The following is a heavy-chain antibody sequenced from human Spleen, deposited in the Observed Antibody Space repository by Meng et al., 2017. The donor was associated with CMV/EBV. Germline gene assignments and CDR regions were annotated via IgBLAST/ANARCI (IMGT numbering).Heavy chain of an antibody. J-gene: IGHJ4*02. CDR2: INHSGST. CDR1: GGAFSGYY. CDR3: ARGVGALRY. Sequence: GPLEVGGAGLLTSAEALSPPCAVYGGAFSGYYWGWIRQPPGKGLEWIGEINHSGSTNYNPSLKSRVTISVDTSKNQFSLKLSSVTAADTAVYYCARGVGALRYWGQGTLVTVSS. D-gene: IGHD3-3*01. V-gene: IGHV4-34*01.